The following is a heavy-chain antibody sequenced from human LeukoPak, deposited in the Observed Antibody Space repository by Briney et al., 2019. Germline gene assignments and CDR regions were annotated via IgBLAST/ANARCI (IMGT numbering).Heavy chain of an antibody. CDR1: GFTFSSYA. V-gene: IGHV3-23*01. CDR3: AKESCSGGSCYPYYFDY. Sequence: PGGSLRLSCAASGFTFSSYAMSWVRQAPGKGLEWVSAISGSGGSTYYADSVKGRFTISRDNSKNTLYLQMNSLRAEDTAVYYCAKESCSGGSCYPYYFDYWGQGTLVTVSS. J-gene: IGHJ4*02. CDR2: ISGSGGST. D-gene: IGHD2-15*01.